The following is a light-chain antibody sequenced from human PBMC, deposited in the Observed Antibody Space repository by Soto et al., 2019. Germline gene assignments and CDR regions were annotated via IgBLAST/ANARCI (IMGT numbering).Light chain of an antibody. V-gene: IGLV2-14*01. CDR3: QSYDSTLDARYV. J-gene: IGLJ1*01. CDR2: EVS. CDR1: SGDIGGYNY. Sequence: QSALTQPASVSGSPGQSITISCTGTSGDIGGYNYVSWYQQHPGKAPKLLISEVSNRPSGVSHRFSGSKSGNTASLTITGLQAEDEGDYYCQSYDSTLDARYVFGTGTKVTVL.